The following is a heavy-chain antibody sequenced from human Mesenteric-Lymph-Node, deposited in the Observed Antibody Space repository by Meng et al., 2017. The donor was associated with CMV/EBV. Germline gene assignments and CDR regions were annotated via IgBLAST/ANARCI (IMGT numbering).Heavy chain of an antibody. D-gene: IGHD3-10*01. CDR3: ARGHASGTYSDYFDF. Sequence: GVSGGSLSGNYWNWIRQSPGKGLEWIAEISQAGSTKYSPSLKSRAALSVDTSKNEFSLKMTSLTAADSGIYYCARGHASGTYSDYFDFWGQGLLVTVSS. J-gene: IGHJ4*02. CDR1: GGSLSGNY. CDR2: ISQAGST. V-gene: IGHV4-34*01.